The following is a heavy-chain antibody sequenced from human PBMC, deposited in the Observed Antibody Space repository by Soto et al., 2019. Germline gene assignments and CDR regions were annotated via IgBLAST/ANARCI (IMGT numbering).Heavy chain of an antibody. D-gene: IGHD6-19*01. V-gene: IGHV5-51*01. CDR2: IYPGDSDT. CDR3: ARVGDSSGWIYAFDI. Sequence: PGESLKISCRGSGYSFTSYWIGWVRQMPGKGLEWMGIIYPGDSDTRYSPSFQGQVTISADKFISTAYLQWSSLKASDTAMYYCARVGDSSGWIYAFDIWGQGTMVTVS. J-gene: IGHJ3*02. CDR1: GYSFTSYW.